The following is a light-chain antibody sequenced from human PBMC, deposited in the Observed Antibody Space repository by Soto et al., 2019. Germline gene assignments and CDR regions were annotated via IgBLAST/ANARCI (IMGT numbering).Light chain of an antibody. Sequence: DIVMTQSPDSLAVSLGERATINCKSSRSVLYSSDNKNYLAWYRQKPGQPPELLIYWASTRESGVPDRFRGSGSGTDFSLTISSLQAEDVAVYYCQQYYSTPRTFGQGTKVEIK. CDR1: RSVLYSSDNKNY. J-gene: IGKJ1*01. CDR3: QQYYSTPRT. V-gene: IGKV4-1*01. CDR2: WAS.